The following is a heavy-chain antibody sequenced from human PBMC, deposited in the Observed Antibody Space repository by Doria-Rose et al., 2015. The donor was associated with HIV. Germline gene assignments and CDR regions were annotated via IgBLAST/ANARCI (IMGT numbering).Heavy chain of an antibody. CDR2: ISSDGDYI. D-gene: IGHD4-17*01. J-gene: IGHJ4*01. CDR1: GFTFSSYA. Sequence: EVKVEESGEGLVKPGGSLKLSCAASGFTFSSYAMSWIRQTPEKRLEWVAYISSDGDYIYYADTVRGRFTISRDNARDTLYLQTSSLKSEDTAIYYCTRELYGNNLYYFDYWGQGTTLTVSS. CDR3: TRELYGNNLYYFDY. V-gene: IGHV3-21*03.